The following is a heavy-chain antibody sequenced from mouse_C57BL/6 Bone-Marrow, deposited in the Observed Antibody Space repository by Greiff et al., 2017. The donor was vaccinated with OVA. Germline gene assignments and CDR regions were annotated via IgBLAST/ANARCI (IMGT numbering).Heavy chain of an antibody. CDR1: GFTFSNYW. D-gene: IGHD1-1*01. J-gene: IGHJ1*03. CDR2: IRLKSDNYAT. CDR3: TDYYGSNHWYFDV. V-gene: IGHV6-3*01. Sequence: EVQGVESGGGLVQPGGSMKLSCVASGFTFSNYWMNWVRQSPEKGLEWVAQIRLKSDNYATHYAESVKGRFTISRDDSKSSVYLQMNNLRAEDTGIYYCTDYYGSNHWYFDVWGTGTTVTVSS.